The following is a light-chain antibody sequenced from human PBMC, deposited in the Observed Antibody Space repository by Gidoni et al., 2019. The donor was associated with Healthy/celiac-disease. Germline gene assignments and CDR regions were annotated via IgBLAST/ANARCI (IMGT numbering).Light chain of an antibody. CDR3: QQYGSSLWT. CDR2: GAS. V-gene: IGKV3-20*01. Sequence: EIVLTQSPGTLSLSPGERATLSCRASQSVSSSYLAWYQQKPGQAPRLLIYGASSRATGIPDRFSGSGSGTDFTLTISRLEPEDFAVDYCQQYGSSLWTFGQXTKVEIK. J-gene: IGKJ1*01. CDR1: QSVSSSY.